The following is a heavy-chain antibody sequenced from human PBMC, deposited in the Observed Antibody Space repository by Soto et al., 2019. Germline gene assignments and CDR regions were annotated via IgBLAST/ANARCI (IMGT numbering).Heavy chain of an antibody. Sequence: GGSLRLSCAASGFTFSNAWMNWVRQAPGKGLEWVGRIKSKTDGGTTDYAAPVKGRFTISRDDSKNTLYLQMNSLKTEDTAVYYCTTDCISTSCYVYYYYGMDVWGQGTTVTVSS. D-gene: IGHD2-2*01. CDR2: IKSKTDGGTT. CDR3: TTDCISTSCYVYYYYGMDV. CDR1: GFTFSNAW. J-gene: IGHJ6*02. V-gene: IGHV3-15*07.